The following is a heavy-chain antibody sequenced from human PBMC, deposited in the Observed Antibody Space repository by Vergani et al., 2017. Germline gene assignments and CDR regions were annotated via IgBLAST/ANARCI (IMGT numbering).Heavy chain of an antibody. J-gene: IGHJ3*02. CDR1: GFTFSSYT. CDR3: ARGLHDRFVAFDI. CDR2: ISSSSSYI. Sequence: EVQLVESGGGLVKPGGSLRLSCAASGFTFSSYTMNWVRQAPGKGLEWVSSISSSSSYIDYADSVTGRFTISRDNAKTSLYLQMNILRAEDPAVYFCARGLHDRFVAFDIWGQGTMVTVS. D-gene: IGHD3-22*01. V-gene: IGHV3-21*01.